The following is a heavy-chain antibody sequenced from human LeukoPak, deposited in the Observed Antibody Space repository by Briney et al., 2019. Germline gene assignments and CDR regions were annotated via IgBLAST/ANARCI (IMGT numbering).Heavy chain of an antibody. D-gene: IGHD6-19*01. CDR1: GFTFDDYG. CDR3: ARDHSGSGSDY. CDR2: ISWNGGST. Sequence: GGSLRLSCAASGFTFDDYGVSWVRQALGKGLEWVSGISWNGGSTGYADSVKGRFTISRDNAKNSLYLQMNSLRAEDTAVYYCARDHSGSGSDYWGQGTLVTVSS. J-gene: IGHJ4*02. V-gene: IGHV3-20*04.